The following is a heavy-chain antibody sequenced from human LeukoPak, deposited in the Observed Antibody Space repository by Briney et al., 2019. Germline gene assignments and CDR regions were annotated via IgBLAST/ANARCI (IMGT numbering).Heavy chain of an antibody. CDR1: GFISSNKY. J-gene: IGHJ4*02. V-gene: IGHV3-66*04. Sequence: PGGSLRLSCAASGFISSNKYMSWVRQAPGKGLEWVPPIRSDGTTDYAHSVKGRFTISRDDSKNTVYLKLGSVRFEETAVYSCARRRCGYREGERDYWGQGTLVTVSS. D-gene: IGHD6-25*01. CDR2: IRSDGTT. CDR3: ARRRCGYREGERDY.